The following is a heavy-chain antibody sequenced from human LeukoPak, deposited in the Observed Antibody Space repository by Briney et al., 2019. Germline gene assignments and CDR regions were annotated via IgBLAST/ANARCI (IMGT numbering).Heavy chain of an antibody. CDR2: ISGSGGST. V-gene: IGHV3-23*01. CDR1: GFTFSSYA. Sequence: TGGSLRLSCAASGFTFSSYAMSWVRQAPGKGLEWVSAISGSGGSTYYADPVKGRFTISRDNSKNTLYLQMNSLRAEDTAVYYCASEIAVAGYYFDYWGQGTLVTVSS. CDR3: ASEIAVAGYYFDY. D-gene: IGHD6-19*01. J-gene: IGHJ4*02.